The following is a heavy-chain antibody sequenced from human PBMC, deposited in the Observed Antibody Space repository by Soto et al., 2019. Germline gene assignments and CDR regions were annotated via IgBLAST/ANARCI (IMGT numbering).Heavy chain of an antibody. CDR2: ISSDGSDE. D-gene: IGHD2-15*01. CDR3: VKGSEVARQELDY. J-gene: IGHJ4*02. V-gene: IGHV3-30*18. Sequence: QVQLVESGGGVVQPGRSLRLSCAASGFSFSNCGMHWVRQAPGKGLEWVAAISSDGSDEYYSESVKGRFTISRDNTKKTLFLEMNSLRVEDTAVYYRVKGSEVARQELDYWGQGTLVTVSP. CDR1: GFSFSNCG.